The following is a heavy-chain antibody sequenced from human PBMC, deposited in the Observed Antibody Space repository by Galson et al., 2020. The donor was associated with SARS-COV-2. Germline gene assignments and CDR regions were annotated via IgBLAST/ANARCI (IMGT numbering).Heavy chain of an antibody. CDR2: ISSDGSNK. CDR1: GFTFRNYG. V-gene: IGHV3-30*03. D-gene: IGHD2-21*01. CDR3: ARAFIESPGIDN. Sequence: GESLKISSAASGFTFRNYGMHWVRQAPGKGLERVAVISSDGSNKYSEDSVKGRFTISRDNSVNTLYLQMSRLRPEDTAVYYCARAFIESPGIDNWGQGTLVTVSS. J-gene: IGHJ4*02.